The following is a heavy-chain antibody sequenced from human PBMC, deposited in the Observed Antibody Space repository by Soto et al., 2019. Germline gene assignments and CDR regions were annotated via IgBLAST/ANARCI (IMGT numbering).Heavy chain of an antibody. CDR3: ARDQNREWSLSNYYYYYTDV. V-gene: IGHV1-18*01. J-gene: IGHJ6*03. D-gene: IGHD3-3*01. CDR2: ISAYNGNT. CDR1: GYTFTSYG. Sequence: GASVKVSCKASGYTFTSYGISWVRQAPGQGLEWMGWISAYNGNTNYAQKLQGRVTMTTDTSTSTAYMELRSLRSDDTAVYYCARDQNREWSLSNYYYYYTDVWGKGTTITVSS.